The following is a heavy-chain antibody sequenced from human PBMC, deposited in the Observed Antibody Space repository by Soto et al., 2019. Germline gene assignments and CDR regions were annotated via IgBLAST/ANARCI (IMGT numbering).Heavy chain of an antibody. Sequence: GGSLRLSCAASGFTFSSYSMNWVRQAPGKGLEWVSSISSSSSYIYYADSVKGRFTISRDNAKNSLYLQMNSLRAEDTAVYYCARQYGYSSGWDHDAFDIWGQGTMVTVSS. CDR1: GFTFSSYS. D-gene: IGHD6-19*01. CDR2: ISSSSSYI. J-gene: IGHJ3*02. CDR3: ARQYGYSSGWDHDAFDI. V-gene: IGHV3-21*01.